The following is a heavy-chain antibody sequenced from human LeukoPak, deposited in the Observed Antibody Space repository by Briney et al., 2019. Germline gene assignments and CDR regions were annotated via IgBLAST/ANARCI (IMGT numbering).Heavy chain of an antibody. CDR1: GGSISSSSYY. CDR2: IYYSGST. V-gene: IGHV4-39*07. Sequence: PSETLSLTCTVSGGSISSSSYYWGWIRQPPGKGLEWIGSIYYSGSTYYNPSLKSRVTISVDTSKNQFSLKLSSVTAADTAVYYCARDRFGGVMDYWGQGTLVTVSS. J-gene: IGHJ4*02. D-gene: IGHD3-16*01. CDR3: ARDRFGGVMDY.